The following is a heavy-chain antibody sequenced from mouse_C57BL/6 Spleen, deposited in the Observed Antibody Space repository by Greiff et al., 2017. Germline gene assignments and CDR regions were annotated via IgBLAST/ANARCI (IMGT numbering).Heavy chain of an antibody. D-gene: IGHD1-1*01. V-gene: IGHV5-17*01. J-gene: IGHJ3*01. CDR3: ARRDYGSSPFAC. Sequence: EVNVVESGGGLVKPGGSLKLSCAASGFTFSDYGMHWVRQAPEKGLEWVAYISSGSSTIYYADTVKGRFTISRDNAENTLFLQMTSLRSEDTAMYYCARRDYGSSPFACWGQGALVTVSA. CDR2: ISSGSSTI. CDR1: GFTFSDYG.